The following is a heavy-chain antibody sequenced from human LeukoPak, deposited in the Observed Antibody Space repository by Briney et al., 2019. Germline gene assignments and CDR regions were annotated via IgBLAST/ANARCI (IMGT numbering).Heavy chain of an antibody. CDR3: ARDPGYNSGWTRGMDV. D-gene: IGHD6-19*01. Sequence: PGGSLRLSCAASGFTFCSFEMNWVRQAPGKGLEWVSYISTSAGTIYYAGSVKGRFTISRDNAKNSLYLQMNSLRAEDTAVYFCARDPGYNSGWTRGMDVWGQGTTVTVSS. J-gene: IGHJ6*02. CDR2: ISTSAGTI. CDR1: GFTFCSFE. V-gene: IGHV3-48*03.